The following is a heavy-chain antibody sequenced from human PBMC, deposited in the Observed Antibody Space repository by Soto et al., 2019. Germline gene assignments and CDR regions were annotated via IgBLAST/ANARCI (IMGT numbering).Heavy chain of an antibody. Sequence: EVQLVESGGGLVQPGGSLRLSCAASGFTFSSYWMHWVRQATGKGLVWVSRINRDGSSTSYADSVKGRFTISRDNAKNTLYLQMNSLGAEDTAVYYCTRCAYGDWGVFDYWGQGTLVTVSS. D-gene: IGHD4-17*01. V-gene: IGHV3-74*01. CDR1: GFTFSSYW. J-gene: IGHJ4*02. CDR2: INRDGSST. CDR3: TRCAYGDWGVFDY.